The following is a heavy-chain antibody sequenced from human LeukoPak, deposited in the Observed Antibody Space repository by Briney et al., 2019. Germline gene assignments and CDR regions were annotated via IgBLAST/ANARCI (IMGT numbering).Heavy chain of an antibody. Sequence: ASVTVSCKASGYTFTSYGISWVRQAPGQGLEWMGWISAYNGNTNYAQKLQGRVTMTTDTSTSTAYMELRSLRSDDTAVYYCAKDGYNPYYFDYWGQGTLVTVSS. CDR2: ISAYNGNT. V-gene: IGHV1-18*01. D-gene: IGHD5-24*01. J-gene: IGHJ4*02. CDR3: AKDGYNPYYFDY. CDR1: GYTFTSYG.